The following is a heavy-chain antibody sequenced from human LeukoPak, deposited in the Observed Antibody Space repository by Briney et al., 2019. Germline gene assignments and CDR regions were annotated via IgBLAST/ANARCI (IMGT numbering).Heavy chain of an antibody. CDR2: IYQSGIT. Sequence: SETLSLTCGVSGDSISSGNHWNWVRQPPGKGLEWIGDIYQSGITNYNPSLKSRVTMSVDKSKNEFSLKLDSVTAADTAVYYCARDPRPRGGWFYFGYWGQGILVTVSS. J-gene: IGHJ4*02. CDR3: ARDPRPRGGWFYFGY. CDR1: GDSISSGNH. D-gene: IGHD6-19*01. V-gene: IGHV4-4*02.